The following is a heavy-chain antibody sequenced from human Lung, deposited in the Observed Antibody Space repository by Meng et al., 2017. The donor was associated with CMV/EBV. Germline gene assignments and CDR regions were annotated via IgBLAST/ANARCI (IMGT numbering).Heavy chain of an antibody. CDR1: GFTFSSYG. J-gene: IGHJ4*02. Sequence: SCAASGFTFSSYGMHWVRQAPGKGLEWVAFIRHDGTNKFYGDSVKGRFTISRDNSKNTVYLQMNSLRPEETAVYYCAKDLLLFGGPNAYFDYWGQGTXVTGSS. V-gene: IGHV3-30*02. D-gene: IGHD3/OR15-3a*01. CDR2: IRHDGTNK. CDR3: AKDLLLFGGPNAYFDY.